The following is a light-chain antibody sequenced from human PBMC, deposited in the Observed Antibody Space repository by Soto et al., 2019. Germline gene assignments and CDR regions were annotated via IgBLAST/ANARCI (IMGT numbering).Light chain of an antibody. CDR1: QSVSSSY. Sequence: EIVLTQSPGTLSLSPGERATLSCRASQSVSSSYLAWYQHKPGQAPRLLIYGASSRATGIPDRFSGSGSGTDFTLTISSLEPEDFAVYYCQQYGSSPYTFGQGTKLEIK. J-gene: IGKJ2*01. CDR3: QQYGSSPYT. V-gene: IGKV3-20*01. CDR2: GAS.